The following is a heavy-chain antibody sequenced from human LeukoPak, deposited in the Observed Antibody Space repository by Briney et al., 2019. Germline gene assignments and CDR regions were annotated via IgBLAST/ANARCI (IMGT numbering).Heavy chain of an antibody. CDR1: GFTFSDYY. Sequence: GGSLRLSCAASGFTFSDYYMSWIRQAPGKGLEWVSYVSSGSSTIYYADSVKGRFTVSRDNGKRSLYLHMNSLRAEDTAVYYCARADSGYKNYYYYYYMDVWGKGTTVTVSS. D-gene: IGHD5-12*01. J-gene: IGHJ6*03. CDR3: ARADSGYKNYYYYYYMDV. V-gene: IGHV3-11*04. CDR2: VSSGSSTI.